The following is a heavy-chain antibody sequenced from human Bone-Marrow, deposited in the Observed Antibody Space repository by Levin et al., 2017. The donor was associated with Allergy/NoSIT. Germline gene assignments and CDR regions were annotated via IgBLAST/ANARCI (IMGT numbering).Heavy chain of an antibody. V-gene: IGHV3-7*01. Sequence: GGSLRLSCAASGFTFSRHWMSWVRQAPGKGLEWVANIRKDGSERYFVDSVKGRFTISRDNAKNSLSLEMNSPRVEDTAIYYCARETNYDELTGRSSYGLDVWGQGTTVTVSS. D-gene: IGHD3-9*01. CDR2: IRKDGSER. CDR3: ARETNYDELTGRSSYGLDV. J-gene: IGHJ6*02. CDR1: GFTFSRHW.